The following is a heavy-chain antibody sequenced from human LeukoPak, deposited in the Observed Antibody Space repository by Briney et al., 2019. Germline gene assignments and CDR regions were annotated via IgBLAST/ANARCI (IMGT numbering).Heavy chain of an antibody. D-gene: IGHD3-22*01. V-gene: IGHV4-30-4*01. CDR3: ASVNYYDSSRHYAFDI. Sequence: SETLSLTCTVSGGSISSGDYSWSWIRQPPGKGLEWIGYIYYSGSTYYNPSLKSRVTISVDTSKNQFSLKLSSVTAADTAVYYCASVNYYDSSRHYAFDIWGQGTMVTVSS. J-gene: IGHJ3*02. CDR2: IYYSGST. CDR1: GGSISSGDYS.